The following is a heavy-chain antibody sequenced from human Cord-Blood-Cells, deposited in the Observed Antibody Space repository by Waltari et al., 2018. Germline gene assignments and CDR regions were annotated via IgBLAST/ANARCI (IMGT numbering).Heavy chain of an antibody. V-gene: IGHV3-48*03. D-gene: IGHD3-10*01. Sequence: EVQLVESGGGLVQPGGSLRLSCAASGFTFSSYEMNWVRQAPGKGLDWVSYISSSRSNIYYADSVKGRFTISRDNAKNSLYLQMNSLRAEDTAVYYCARDGGSGSSIIPYWGQGTLVTVSS. J-gene: IGHJ4*02. CDR1: GFTFSSYE. CDR3: ARDGGSGSSIIPY. CDR2: ISSSRSNI.